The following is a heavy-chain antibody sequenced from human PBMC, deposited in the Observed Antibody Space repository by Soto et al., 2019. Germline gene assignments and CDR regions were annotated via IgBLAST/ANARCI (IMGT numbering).Heavy chain of an antibody. CDR3: ARGNYGDYVQPFDY. J-gene: IGHJ4*02. Sequence: VASVKVSCKASGYTFTSYGISWVRQAPGQGLEWMGWISAYNGNTNYAQKLQGRVTMTTDTSTSTAYMELRSLRSDDTAVYYCARGNYGDYVQPFDYWGQGTLVTVSS. D-gene: IGHD4-17*01. CDR1: GYTFTSYG. V-gene: IGHV1-18*01. CDR2: ISAYNGNT.